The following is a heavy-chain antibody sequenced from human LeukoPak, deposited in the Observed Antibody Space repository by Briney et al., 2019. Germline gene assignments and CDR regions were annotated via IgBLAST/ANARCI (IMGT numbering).Heavy chain of an antibody. D-gene: IGHD4-17*01. Sequence: PSETLSLTCGVSGTSFSSYYWSWIRQTPGKGLEWIGEVNHSGYTNMNPSLKSRVTISVDTSKNQFSLMLTSVTAADTAVYFCARMTTGHDYWGQGTRVTVSS. CDR3: ARMTTGHDY. CDR2: VNHSGYT. V-gene: IGHV4-34*01. CDR1: GTSFSSYY. J-gene: IGHJ4*02.